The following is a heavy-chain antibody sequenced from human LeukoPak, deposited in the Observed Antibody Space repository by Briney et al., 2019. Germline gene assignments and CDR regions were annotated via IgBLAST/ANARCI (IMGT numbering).Heavy chain of an antibody. CDR1: GFTFSSYG. CDR3: AKDIISKIAAAGTDAFDI. Sequence: GGSLRLSCAASGFTFSSYGMHWVRQAPGKGLEWVAFIRYDGSNKYYADSVKGRFTISRDNSKNSLYLQMNSLRAEDMALYYCAKDIISKIAAAGTDAFDIWGQGTMVTVSS. V-gene: IGHV3-30*02. CDR2: IRYDGSNK. J-gene: IGHJ3*02. D-gene: IGHD6-13*01.